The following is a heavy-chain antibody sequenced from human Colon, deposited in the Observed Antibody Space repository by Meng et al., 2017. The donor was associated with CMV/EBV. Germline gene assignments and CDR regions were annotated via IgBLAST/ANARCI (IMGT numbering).Heavy chain of an antibody. CDR2: IYYSGST. V-gene: IGHV4-39*07. CDR1: GGSVSSGNYY. D-gene: IGHD3-10*01. CDR3: AAYHGSATFHYNGIDY. J-gene: IGHJ4*02. Sequence: SETLSLTCIVSGGSVSSGNYYWGWIRQAPGKGLEWIGSIYYSGSTYYNAALNSRVTISVDMSKSQFSLKLTSVTAADTAVYYCAAYHGSATFHYNGIDYWGQGTLVTVSS.